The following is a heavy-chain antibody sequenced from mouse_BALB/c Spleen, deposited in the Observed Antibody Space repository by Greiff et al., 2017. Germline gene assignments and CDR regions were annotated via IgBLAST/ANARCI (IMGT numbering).Heavy chain of an antibody. CDR2: ISSGSSTI. V-gene: IGHV5-17*02. J-gene: IGHJ3*01. Sequence: EVHLVESGGGLVQPGGSRKLSCAASGFTFSSFGMHWVRQAPEKGLEWVAYISSGSSTIYYADTVKGRFTISRDNPKNTLFLQMTSLRSEDTAMYYCARSEDYGYVFAYWGQGTLVTVSA. CDR3: ARSEDYGYVFAY. D-gene: IGHD1-2*01. CDR1: GFTFSSFG.